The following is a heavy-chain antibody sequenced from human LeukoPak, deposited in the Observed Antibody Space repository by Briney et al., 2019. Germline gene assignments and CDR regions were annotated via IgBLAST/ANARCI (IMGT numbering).Heavy chain of an antibody. CDR2: ISSSSSTI. V-gene: IGHV3-48*01. Sequence: PGGSLRLSCAASGFTFSSHSMNWVRQAPGKGLEWVSYISSSSSTIYYADSVKGRFTISRDNAKNSLYLQMNSLRAEDTAVYYCARLVHSSSWVWFDPWGQGTLVTVSS. D-gene: IGHD6-6*01. CDR3: ARLVHSSSWVWFDP. J-gene: IGHJ5*02. CDR1: GFTFSSHS.